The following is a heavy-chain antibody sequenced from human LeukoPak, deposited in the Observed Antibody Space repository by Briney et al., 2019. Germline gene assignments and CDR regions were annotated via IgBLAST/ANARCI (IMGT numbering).Heavy chain of an antibody. Sequence: PGGSLRLSCAASGFTFDDYGMSWVRQAPGKGLEWVSGINWDGSSTGYADSVKGRFTISRDNAKNALYLQINSLRAEDTAFYYCAKDQIVVVTAPKFDYWGQGTLVTVSS. CDR2: INWDGSST. CDR3: AKDQIVVVTAPKFDY. D-gene: IGHD2-21*02. J-gene: IGHJ4*02. CDR1: GFTFDDYG. V-gene: IGHV3-20*04.